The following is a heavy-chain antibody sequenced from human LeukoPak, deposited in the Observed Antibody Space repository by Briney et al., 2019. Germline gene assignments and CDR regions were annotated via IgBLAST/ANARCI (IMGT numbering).Heavy chain of an antibody. CDR1: GGSFSGYY. Sequence: SETLSLTCAVYGGSFSGYYWSWIRQPPGKGLEWIGEINHSGSTNYNPSLKSRVTISVDTSKNQFSLKLSSVTAADTAVYYCARRGVAAPFDYWGQGTLVTVSS. V-gene: IGHV4-34*01. CDR2: INHSGST. D-gene: IGHD6-19*01. J-gene: IGHJ4*02. CDR3: ARRGVAAPFDY.